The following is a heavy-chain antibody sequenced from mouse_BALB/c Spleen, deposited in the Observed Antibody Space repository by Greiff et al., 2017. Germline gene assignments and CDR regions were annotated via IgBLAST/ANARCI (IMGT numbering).Heavy chain of an antibody. V-gene: IGHV14-1*02. J-gene: IGHJ2*01. D-gene: IGHD1-1*01. CDR2: IDPENGNT. CDR3: ARSDYGSSYDD. CDR1: GFNIKDYY. Sequence: VQLQQSGAELVRPGALVKLSCKASGFNIKDYYMHWVKQRPEQGLEWIGWIDPENGNTIYDPKFQGKASITADTSSNTAYLQLSSLTSEDTAVYYCARSDYGSSYDDWGQGTTLTVSS.